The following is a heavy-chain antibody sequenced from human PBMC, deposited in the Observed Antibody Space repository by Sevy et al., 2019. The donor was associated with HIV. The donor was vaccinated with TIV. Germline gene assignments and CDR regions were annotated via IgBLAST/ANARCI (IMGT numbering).Heavy chain of an antibody. V-gene: IGHV3-30-3*01. CDR3: ALERLSSDVAEYFQN. J-gene: IGHJ1*01. CDR1: GFTFNRYS. Sequence: GGSLRLSCAASGFTFNRYSMHWVRQAPGKGLEWVATISFDATNKHYPDSVKGRFTISRDNFQNSLFLQMDSLRPEDTAVSCCALERLSSDVAEYFQNWGQGTLVTVSS. CDR2: ISFDATNK. D-gene: IGHD1-1*01.